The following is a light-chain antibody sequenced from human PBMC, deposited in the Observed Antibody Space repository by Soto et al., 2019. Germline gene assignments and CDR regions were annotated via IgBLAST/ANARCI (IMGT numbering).Light chain of an antibody. CDR2: AAS. CDR3: QQVKTYPLT. V-gene: IGKV1-9*01. CDR1: EAISSH. Sequence: DIQLTQSPSFLSASVGDRVTITCRASEAISSHLAWYQQKPGKAPKLLSYAASTLQSGVPSGFGGSGSGTEFTLTITRLQPEDFATYYCQQVKTYPLTFGGGTKVEIK. J-gene: IGKJ4*01.